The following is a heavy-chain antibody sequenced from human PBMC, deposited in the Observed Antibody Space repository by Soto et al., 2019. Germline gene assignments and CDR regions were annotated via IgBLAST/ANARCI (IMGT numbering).Heavy chain of an antibody. CDR1: GGTFSSDA. CDR2: IIPIFGTA. V-gene: IGHV1-69*13. J-gene: IGHJ6*02. D-gene: IGHD3-22*01. CDR3: AADTYYYDSSGYYPPSYGMNV. Sequence: ASVKVSCKASGGTFSSDAISWVRQAPGQGLEWMGGIIPIFGTANYAQKFQGRVTITADESTSTAYMELSSLSSEDTAVYYCAADTYYYDSSGYYPPSYGMNVWGQGTTVTV.